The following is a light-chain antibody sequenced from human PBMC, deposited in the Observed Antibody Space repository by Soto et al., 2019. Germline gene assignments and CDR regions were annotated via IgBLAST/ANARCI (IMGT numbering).Light chain of an antibody. J-gene: IGLJ2*01. CDR2: EVS. Sequence: QSALTQPASVSGSPGQSITISCTGTSSDVGGYNYVSWYQQHPGKAPKLMIYEVSNRPSGVSNRFSGSKSGNTASLTISGPQAEEEADYYCSSYTSSSPLEVFGGGTNLPVL. V-gene: IGLV2-14*01. CDR1: SSDVGGYNY. CDR3: SSYTSSSPLEV.